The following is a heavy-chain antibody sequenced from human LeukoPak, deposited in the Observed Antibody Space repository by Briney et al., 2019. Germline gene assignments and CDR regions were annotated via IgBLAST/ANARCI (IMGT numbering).Heavy chain of an antibody. CDR3: ARVRLRGSGLDAFDV. Sequence: ASVKVSCKASGYTFTGYYMDWVRQAPGQGLVWMGWINPNSGGTNYAQKFQGRVTMTRDTSISTAYMELSRLRSDDTAVYYCARVRLRGSGLDAFDVWGQGTMVTVSS. CDR1: GYTFTGYY. V-gene: IGHV1-2*02. CDR2: INPNSGGT. D-gene: IGHD3-10*01. J-gene: IGHJ3*01.